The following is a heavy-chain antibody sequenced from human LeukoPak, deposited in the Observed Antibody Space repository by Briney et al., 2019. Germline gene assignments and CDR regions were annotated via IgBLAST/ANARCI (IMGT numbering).Heavy chain of an antibody. Sequence: ASVKVSCKASVYTFTSYDINWVRQATGQGLEWMGWMNLNSGNTGYAQKFQGRVTMTRNTSISTAYMELSSLRSEDTAVYYCATPAAAGKVYYYYYMDVWAKGPRSPSP. J-gene: IGHJ6*03. CDR3: ATPAAAGKVYYYYYMDV. D-gene: IGHD6-13*01. CDR1: VYTFTSYD. V-gene: IGHV1-8*01. CDR2: MNLNSGNT.